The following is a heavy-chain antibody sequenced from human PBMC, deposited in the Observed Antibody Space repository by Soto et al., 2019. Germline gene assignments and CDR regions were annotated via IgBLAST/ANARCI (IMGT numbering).Heavy chain of an antibody. J-gene: IGHJ6*02. CDR1: GFTFSSYG. Sequence: LRLSCAASGFTFSSYGMHWVRQAPGKGLEWVAVISYDGSNKYYADSVKGRFTISRDNSKNTLYLQMNSLRAEDTAVYYCAKDFVKGDFVVVIGPYYSYGMHVSGQGTLVTVYS. CDR2: ISYDGSNK. D-gene: IGHD2-15*01. V-gene: IGHV3-30*18. CDR3: AKDFVKGDFVVVIGPYYSYGMHV.